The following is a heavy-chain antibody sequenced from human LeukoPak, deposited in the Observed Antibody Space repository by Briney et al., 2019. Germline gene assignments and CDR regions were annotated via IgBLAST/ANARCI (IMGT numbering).Heavy chain of an antibody. CDR3: ARDPVYYYGSGTYCDY. V-gene: IGHV3-21*01. D-gene: IGHD3-10*01. Sequence: GGSLRLSCAASGFTFNSYSMNWVRQAPGKGLEWVSSISSDSYYIYYADSVRGRFTISRDNAKNSLFLQMNSLKTEDTAVYYCARDPVYYYGSGTYCDYWGQGTLVTVSS. CDR2: ISSDSYYI. J-gene: IGHJ4*02. CDR1: GFTFNSYS.